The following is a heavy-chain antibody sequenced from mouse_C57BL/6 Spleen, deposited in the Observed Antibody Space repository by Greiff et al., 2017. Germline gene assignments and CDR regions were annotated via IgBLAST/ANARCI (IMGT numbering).Heavy chain of an antibody. CDR1: GFTFSDYY. D-gene: IGHD1-1*01. Sequence: DVHLVESEGGLVQPGSSMKLSCTASGFTFSDYYMAWVRQVPEKGLEWVANINYDGSSTYYLDSLKSRFIISRDNAKNILYLQMSSLKSEDTATYYCARDSYGSSYWYFDVWGTGTTVTVSS. CDR2: INYDGSST. J-gene: IGHJ1*03. V-gene: IGHV5-16*01. CDR3: ARDSYGSSYWYFDV.